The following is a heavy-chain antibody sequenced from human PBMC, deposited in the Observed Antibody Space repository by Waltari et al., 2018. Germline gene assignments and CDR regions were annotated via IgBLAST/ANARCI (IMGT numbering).Heavy chain of an antibody. D-gene: IGHD1-26*01. CDR3: ARAHDSLFIVGATPGAFDI. Sequence: QVQLQESGPGLVKPSETLSLTCTVSGGSISSYYGSWIRQPPGTGLEWIGYIYYSGSTNYNPSLKSRVTISVDTSKNQFSLKLSSVTAADTAVYYCARAHDSLFIVGATPGAFDIWGQGTMVTVSS. J-gene: IGHJ3*02. CDR2: IYYSGST. V-gene: IGHV4-59*01. CDR1: GGSISSYY.